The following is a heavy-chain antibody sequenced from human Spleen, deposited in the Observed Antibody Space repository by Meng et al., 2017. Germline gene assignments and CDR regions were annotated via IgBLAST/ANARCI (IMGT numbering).Heavy chain of an antibody. CDR3: ARGPTTMAHDSDY. CDR2: INHSGST. Sequence: QVPLRQGGAGLLKPLGTLSLTCVVSGGALSDYSWSWIRQPPGKGLEWIGEINHSGSTNYNPSLESRATISVDTSQNNLSLKLSSVTAADSAVYYCARGPTTMAHDSDYWGQGTLVTVSS. V-gene: IGHV4-34*01. CDR1: GGALSDYS. D-gene: IGHD4-11*01. J-gene: IGHJ4*02.